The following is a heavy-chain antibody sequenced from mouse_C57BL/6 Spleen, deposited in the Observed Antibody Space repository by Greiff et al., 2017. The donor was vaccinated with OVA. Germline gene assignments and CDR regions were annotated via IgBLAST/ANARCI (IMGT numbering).Heavy chain of an antibody. V-gene: IGHV5-4*01. CDR2: ISDGGSYT. CDR1: GFTFSSYA. Sequence: EVKLMESGGGLVKPGGSLKLSCAASGFTFSSYAMSWVRQTPEKRLEWVATISDGGSYTYYPDNVKGRFTISRDNAKNNLYLQMSHLKSEDTAMYYCARDTTTVVAPYYAMDYWGQGTSVTVSS. D-gene: IGHD1-1*01. J-gene: IGHJ4*01. CDR3: ARDTTTVVAPYYAMDY.